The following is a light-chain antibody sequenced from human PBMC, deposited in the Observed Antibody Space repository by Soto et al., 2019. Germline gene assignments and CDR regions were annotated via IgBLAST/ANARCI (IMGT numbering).Light chain of an antibody. Sequence: QSALTQPRSVSGSPGQSVTLSCTGTSTDVGNYDYVSWYQQYPGKAPKLLIYDVNKRPSGVPARFSGSKSGKTASLAISGLQAEDEADYYCCSYAGSYTVIFXGGTQLTVL. CDR3: CSYAGSYTVI. V-gene: IGLV2-11*01. CDR1: STDVGNYDY. J-gene: IGLJ2*01. CDR2: DVN.